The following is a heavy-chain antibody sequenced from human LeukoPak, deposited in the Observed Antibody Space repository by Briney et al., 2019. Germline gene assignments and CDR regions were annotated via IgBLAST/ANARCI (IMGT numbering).Heavy chain of an antibody. Sequence: EASVKVSCKASGGTFSSYAISWVRQAPGQGLEWMGGIIPIFGTANYAQKFQGRVTITADESTSTAYMELSSLRSEDTAVYYCAYSSSWAGAFDIWGQGTMVTVSS. CDR2: IIPIFGTA. J-gene: IGHJ3*02. D-gene: IGHD6-13*01. CDR1: GGTFSSYA. V-gene: IGHV1-69*13. CDR3: AYSSSWAGAFDI.